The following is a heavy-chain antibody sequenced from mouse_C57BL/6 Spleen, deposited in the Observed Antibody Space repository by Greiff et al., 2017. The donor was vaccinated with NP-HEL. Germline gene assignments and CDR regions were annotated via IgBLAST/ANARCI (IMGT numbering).Heavy chain of an antibody. CDR2: IDPNSGGT. CDR1: GYTFTSYW. J-gene: IGHJ2*01. D-gene: IGHD1-1*01. CDR3: ARKGERDYYGSSYYY. V-gene: IGHV1-72*01. Sequence: QVQLQQPGAGLVKPGASVKLSCKASGYTFTSYWMHWVKQRPGRGLEWIGRIDPNSGGTKYNEKFKSKATLTVDKPSSTAYMQLSSLTSEDSAVYYCARKGERDYYGSSYYYWGQGTTLTVSS.